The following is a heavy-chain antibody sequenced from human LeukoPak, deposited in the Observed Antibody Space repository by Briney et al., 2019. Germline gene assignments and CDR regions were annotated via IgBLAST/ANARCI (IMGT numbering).Heavy chain of an antibody. V-gene: IGHV3-74*01. D-gene: IGHD1-20*01. Sequence: GRSLRLSCAASGFTFSNYMMHWVRQAPGRGLVWVSRIKSDGITITYADSVKGRFTISRDNAKNTLYLQMNSLRAEDTAVYYCLRDLNWSLDQWGQGTLVTVSS. J-gene: IGHJ4*02. CDR2: IKSDGITI. CDR3: LRDLNWSLDQ. CDR1: GFTFSNYM.